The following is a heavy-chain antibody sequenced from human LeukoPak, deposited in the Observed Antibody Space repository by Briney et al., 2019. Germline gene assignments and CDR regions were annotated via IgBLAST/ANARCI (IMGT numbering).Heavy chain of an antibody. V-gene: IGHV3-11*04. Sequence: GGSLRLSCVASGFTFSDYYMTWIRQAPGKGLEWVSYITNRGTVMQYADSVKGRFTISRDSAGNSLYLQMNSLRAEDTAVYYCARQMTTVTNWGQGTLVTVSS. J-gene: IGHJ4*02. CDR1: GFTFSDYY. CDR3: ARQMTTVTN. D-gene: IGHD4-17*01. CDR2: ITNRGTVM.